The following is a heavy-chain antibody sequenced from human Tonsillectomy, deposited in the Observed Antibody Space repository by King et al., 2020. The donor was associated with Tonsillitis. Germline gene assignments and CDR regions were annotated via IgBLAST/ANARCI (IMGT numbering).Heavy chain of an antibody. V-gene: IGHV3-48*02. J-gene: IGHJ3*02. Sequence: VQLVESGGGLVQPGGSLRLSCAASGFTFSSYSMNWVRQAPGKGLEWVSYISSSSSTIYYADSVKGRFTISRDNAKNSLYLQMNSLRDEDTAVYYCASTISLEHLPKTTPVAFDIWGQGTMVTVSS. D-gene: IGHD1/OR15-1a*01. CDR3: ASTISLEHLPKTTPVAFDI. CDR1: GFTFSSYS. CDR2: ISSSSSTI.